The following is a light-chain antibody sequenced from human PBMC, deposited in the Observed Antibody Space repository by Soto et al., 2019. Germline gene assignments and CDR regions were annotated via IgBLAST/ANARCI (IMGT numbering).Light chain of an antibody. Sequence: IVSTRSPGTLSLSPWERTTRSCRAGQRVSSSYVAWYQQKPGQAPRLLIYGASSRSTGIPDRFSGSGSGTDFTLTISRLEPEDFAVYYCLQDGSSSSTFGQGTKVDIK. CDR2: GAS. CDR3: LQDGSSSST. V-gene: IGKV3-20*01. CDR1: QRVSSSY. J-gene: IGKJ1*01.